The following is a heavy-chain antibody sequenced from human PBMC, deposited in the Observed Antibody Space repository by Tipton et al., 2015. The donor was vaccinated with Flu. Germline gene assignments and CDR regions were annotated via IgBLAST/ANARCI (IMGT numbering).Heavy chain of an antibody. V-gene: IGHV4-59*01. J-gene: IGHJ4*02. D-gene: IGHD5-18*01. CDR3: ARVSRPRGSSLMGCVGY. CDR1: GGSISSYY. Sequence: PSLTCTVSGGSISSYYWSWIRQPPGKGLEWIGYIYYSGSTNYNPSLKSRVTISVDTSKNQFSLKLSSVTAADTAVYYCARVSRPRGSSLMGCVGYWGQGTLVTVSS. CDR2: IYYSGST.